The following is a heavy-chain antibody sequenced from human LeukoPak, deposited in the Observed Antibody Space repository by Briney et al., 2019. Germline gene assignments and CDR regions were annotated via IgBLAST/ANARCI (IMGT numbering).Heavy chain of an antibody. CDR3: ARGLYDYVWGSSPFDY. J-gene: IGHJ4*02. Sequence: SETLSLTCTVSGGSISSGGYYWSWIRQRPGKGLEWIGYIYYSGSTYYNPSLKSRVTISVDTSKNQFSLKLSSVTAADTAVYYCARGLYDYVWGSSPFDYWGQGTLVTVSS. CDR2: IYYSGST. D-gene: IGHD3-16*01. CDR1: GGSISSGGYY. V-gene: IGHV4-31*03.